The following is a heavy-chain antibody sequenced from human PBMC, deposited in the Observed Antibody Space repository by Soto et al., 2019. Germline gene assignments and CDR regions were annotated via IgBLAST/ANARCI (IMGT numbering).Heavy chain of an antibody. CDR1: GYTFTSYG. D-gene: IGHD1-26*01. Sequence: ASVKVSCKASGYTFTSYGIIWVRQAPGQGLEWMGWISAYNGNTNYAQKLQGRVTMTTDTSTSTAYMELRSLRSDDTAVYYCAREGDGDGGSYLDTFDYWGQGTLVTVSS. CDR3: AREGDGDGGSYLDTFDY. CDR2: ISAYNGNT. J-gene: IGHJ4*02. V-gene: IGHV1-18*01.